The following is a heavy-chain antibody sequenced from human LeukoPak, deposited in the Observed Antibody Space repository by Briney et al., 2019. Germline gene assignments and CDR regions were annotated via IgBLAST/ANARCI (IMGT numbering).Heavy chain of an antibody. D-gene: IGHD3-22*01. Sequence: SETLSLTCTVSGGSTSSYYWSWIRQPPGKGLEWIGYIYYSGSTNYNPSLKSRVTISVDTSKNQFSLKLSSVTAADTAVYYCARADDSSGYYSAWFDPWGQGTLVTVSS. V-gene: IGHV4-59*01. J-gene: IGHJ5*02. CDR2: IYYSGST. CDR3: ARADDSSGYYSAWFDP. CDR1: GGSTSSYY.